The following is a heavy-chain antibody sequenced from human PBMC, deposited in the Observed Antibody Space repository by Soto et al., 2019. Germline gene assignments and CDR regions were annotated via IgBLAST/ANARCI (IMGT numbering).Heavy chain of an antibody. Sequence: PSETLSLTCSVSGDSISSYYWSWIRQPPGKGLEWIGYIYYSGSTNYNPSFKSRVTISVDTPKNQFSLKLTSVTAADTAVYYCARGTYSSSWYLNWFHPWGQGTRVTVAS. D-gene: IGHD6-13*01. J-gene: IGHJ5*02. CDR2: IYYSGST. CDR1: GDSISSYY. CDR3: ARGTYSSSWYLNWFHP. V-gene: IGHV4-59*12.